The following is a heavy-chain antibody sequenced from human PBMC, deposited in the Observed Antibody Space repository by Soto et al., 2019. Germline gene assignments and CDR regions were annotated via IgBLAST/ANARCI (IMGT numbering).Heavy chain of an antibody. V-gene: IGHV3-73*02. CDR1: GFTFSGSA. CDR2: IRSKANSYAT. Sequence: VQLVESGGGLVQPGGSLKLSCAASGFTFSGSAMHWVRQASGKGLEWVGRIRSKANSYATAYAASVKGRFTISRDDSKNTAYLQMNSLKTEDTAVYYCTSSDYYDSSGYYYFDYWGQGTLVSVSS. D-gene: IGHD3-22*01. J-gene: IGHJ4*02. CDR3: TSSDYYDSSGYYYFDY.